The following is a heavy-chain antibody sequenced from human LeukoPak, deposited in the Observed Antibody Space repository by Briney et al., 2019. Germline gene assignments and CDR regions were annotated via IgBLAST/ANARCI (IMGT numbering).Heavy chain of an antibody. Sequence: GASVKVSCKASGYTFTSYYMHWVRQAPGQGLEWMGIINPSGGSTSYAQKFQGRVTMTTDTSTSTAYMELRSLRSDDTAVYYCARDQCSSTSCYLNYYYYSGMDVWGQGTTVTVSS. CDR1: GYTFTSYY. CDR3: ARDQCSSTSCYLNYYYYSGMDV. CDR2: INPSGGST. V-gene: IGHV1-46*01. J-gene: IGHJ6*02. D-gene: IGHD2-2*01.